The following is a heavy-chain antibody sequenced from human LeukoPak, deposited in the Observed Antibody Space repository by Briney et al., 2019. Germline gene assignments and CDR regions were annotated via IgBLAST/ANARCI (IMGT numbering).Heavy chain of an antibody. V-gene: IGHV5-51*01. J-gene: IGHJ4*02. CDR3: ARDYSSGWEHYFDY. D-gene: IGHD6-19*01. CDR2: IYPADSDT. CDR1: GYSFTRYW. Sequence: HGESLKISCKGSGYSFTRYWIGWVRQMPGKGLEWMGIIYPADSDTTYSPSFQGQVTISADKSISTAYLQWSSLKASDTAIYYCARDYSSGWEHYFDYRGQGTLVTVSS.